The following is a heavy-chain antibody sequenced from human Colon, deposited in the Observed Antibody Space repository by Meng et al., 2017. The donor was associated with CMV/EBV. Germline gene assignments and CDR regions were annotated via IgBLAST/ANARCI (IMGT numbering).Heavy chain of an antibody. CDR2: ISTTVSYV. Sequence: EVQMVESGGGLVKPGVSLRLSCSASGLTFSSYSMNWVRQSPGKGLEWVSSISTTVSYVYYADSVKGRFTISRDNAKNSLYLQMDSLRAEDTAVYYCAREPGTYGYFDFWGQGTLVTVSS. CDR1: GLTFSSYS. D-gene: IGHD3-10*01. V-gene: IGHV3-21*01. J-gene: IGHJ4*02. CDR3: AREPGTYGYFDF.